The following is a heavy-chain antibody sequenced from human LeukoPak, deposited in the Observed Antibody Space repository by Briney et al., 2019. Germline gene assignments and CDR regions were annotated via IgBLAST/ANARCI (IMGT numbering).Heavy chain of an antibody. D-gene: IGHD6-13*01. CDR1: GDSISSSSYY. CDR3: ARGLSSWYVGDVYFDY. Sequence: PSETLSLTCIVSGDSISSSSYYWAWIRQPPGKGLEWIGSISNSGSTYYNPSLKNRMTISVDTSKNQFSLKLSSVTAADTAVYYCARGLSSWYVGDVYFDYWGQGTLVTVSS. J-gene: IGHJ4*02. CDR2: ISNSGST. V-gene: IGHV4-39*01.